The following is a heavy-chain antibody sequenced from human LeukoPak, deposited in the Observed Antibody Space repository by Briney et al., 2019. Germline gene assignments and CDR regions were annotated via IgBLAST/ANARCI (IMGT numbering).Heavy chain of an antibody. V-gene: IGHV1-2*02. CDR2: INPNSGGT. J-gene: IGHJ4*02. CDR3: ARDPNDYVWGSYRPATYFDY. D-gene: IGHD3-16*02. Sequence: ASVKVSCKASAYTFTDYYMHWVRQAPGQGLEWMGWINPNSGGTNYAQKFQGRVTMTRDTSISTAYMELSRLRSDDTAVYYCARDPNDYVWGSYRPATYFDYWGQGTLVTVSS. CDR1: AYTFTDYY.